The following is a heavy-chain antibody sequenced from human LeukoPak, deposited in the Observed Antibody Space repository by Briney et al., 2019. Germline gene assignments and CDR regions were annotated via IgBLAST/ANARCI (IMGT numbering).Heavy chain of an antibody. D-gene: IGHD3-16*01. J-gene: IGHJ4*02. CDR3: ARDRGDYVFGY. CDR1: SFIFSNYW. CDR2: INQDGSEK. Sequence: GGSLRLSCAASSFIFSNYWMSWVRQAPGKGLEWVANINQDGSEKYYVDSVKGRFTISRDNAKNSLYLQMNSLRAEDTAVYYCARDRGDYVFGYWGQGTLVTVSS. V-gene: IGHV3-7*01.